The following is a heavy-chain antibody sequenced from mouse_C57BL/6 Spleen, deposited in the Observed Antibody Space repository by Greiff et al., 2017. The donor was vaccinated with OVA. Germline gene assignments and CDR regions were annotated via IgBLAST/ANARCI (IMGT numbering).Heavy chain of an antibody. D-gene: IGHD4-1*01. CDR3: ARQDWDGGFAY. CDR2: INSDGGST. CDR1: EYEFPSHD. J-gene: IGHJ3*01. Sequence: DVMLVESGGGLVQPGESLKLSCESNEYEFPSHDMSWVRKTPEKRLELVAAINSDGGSTYYPDTMERRFIISRDNTKKTLYLQMSSLRSEDTALDYCARQDWDGGFAYWGQGTLVTVSA. V-gene: IGHV5-2*01.